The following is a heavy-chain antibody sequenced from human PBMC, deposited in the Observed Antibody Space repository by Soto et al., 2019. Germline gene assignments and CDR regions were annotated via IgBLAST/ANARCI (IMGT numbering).Heavy chain of an antibody. CDR3: ARGPTAEQWLVY. D-gene: IGHD6-19*01. Sequence: SVKVSCKASGGTFSSYAISWVRQAPGQGLEWMGGIIPIFGTANYAQKFQGRVTITADESTSTAYMELSSLRSEDTAVYYCARGPTAEQWLVYWGQGTLVTVSS. V-gene: IGHV1-69*13. CDR2: IIPIFGTA. J-gene: IGHJ4*02. CDR1: GGTFSSYA.